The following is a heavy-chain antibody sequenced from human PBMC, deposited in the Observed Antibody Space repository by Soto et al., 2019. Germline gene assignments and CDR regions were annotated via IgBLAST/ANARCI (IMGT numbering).Heavy chain of an antibody. CDR2: ISVYNGYT. J-gene: IGHJ4*01. CDR3: TRENAAAASPTLDY. CDR1: GYPFTTYG. V-gene: IGHV1-18*01. Sequence: QVQLVQSGPEVKKPGASIKVSCKASGYPFTTYGINWVRQAPGQGLEWMGWISVYNGYTNYAQNLQGRVTMTADTSTHVASMELRSLRSDDTAVYYCTRENAAAASPTLDYWGHGTLVTVSS. D-gene: IGHD6-13*01.